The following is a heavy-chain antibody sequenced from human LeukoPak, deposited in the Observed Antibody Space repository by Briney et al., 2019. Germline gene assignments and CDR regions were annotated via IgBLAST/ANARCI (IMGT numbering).Heavy chain of an antibody. V-gene: IGHV6-1*01. CDR3: ARGVRGPHYYYYYYMGV. CDR1: GDSVSSNSAA. CDR2: TYYRSKWYN. D-gene: IGHD3-10*01. J-gene: IGHJ6*03. Sequence: SQTLSLTCAISGDSVSSNSAAWNWIRQSPSRGLEWLGRTYYRSKWYNDYAVSVKSRITINPDTSKNQFSLQLNSVTPEDTAVYYCARGVRGPHYYYYYYMGVWGKGTTVTVSS.